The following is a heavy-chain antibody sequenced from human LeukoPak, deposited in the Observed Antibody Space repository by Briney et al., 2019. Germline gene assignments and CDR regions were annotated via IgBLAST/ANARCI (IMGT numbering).Heavy chain of an antibody. Sequence: QTLSLTCTVSGVSISSGSYYWTWIRQHPGKGLEWIGYIYYGGKTHYNPSLRSRVTISADTSKNHFSVNLTSVTGADTALYYCASLPRITISGVVDYWGQGTLVTVSS. D-gene: IGHD3-3*01. CDR1: GVSISSGSYY. CDR2: IYYGGKT. V-gene: IGHV4-31*03. CDR3: ASLPRITISGVVDY. J-gene: IGHJ4*02.